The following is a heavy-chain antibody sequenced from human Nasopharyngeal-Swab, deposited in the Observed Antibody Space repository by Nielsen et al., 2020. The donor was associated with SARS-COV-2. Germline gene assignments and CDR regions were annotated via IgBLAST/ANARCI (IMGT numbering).Heavy chain of an antibody. D-gene: IGHD2-2*01. J-gene: IGHJ6*02. V-gene: IGHV4/OR15-8*01. Sequence: SDTLSLTCDVSCDSISFSNWWSWIRQPPGKGLEWIGEINHRGSTNYNPSLKSRVTISVDTSKNQFSLKLSSVTAADTAVYYCAGVLCSSTSCYGVGNYYYGMDVWGQGTTVTVSS. CDR1: CDSISFSNW. CDR2: INHRGST. CDR3: AGVLCSSTSCYGVGNYYYGMDV.